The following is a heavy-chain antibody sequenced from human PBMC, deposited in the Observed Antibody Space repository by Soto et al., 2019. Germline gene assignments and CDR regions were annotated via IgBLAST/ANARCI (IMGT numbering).Heavy chain of an antibody. J-gene: IGHJ6*03. Sequence: SETLSLTCDVYGGSFIGYYWSWIRQPPGKGLEWIGEINHSGSTNYNPSLKSRVTISIDTSKNQFSLKLSSVTAADTAVFYCARLKRYSSSPRGNYFYFFYMDVWGKGTTVTVSS. CDR2: INHSGST. V-gene: IGHV4-34*01. D-gene: IGHD6-13*01. CDR3: ARLKRYSSSPRGNYFYFFYMDV. CDR1: GGSFIGYY.